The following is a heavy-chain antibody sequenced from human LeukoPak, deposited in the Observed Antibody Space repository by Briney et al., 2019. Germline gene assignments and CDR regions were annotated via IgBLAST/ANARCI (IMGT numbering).Heavy chain of an antibody. CDR1: GFTFSGSA. CDR3: TPIGYDSSGFYDY. CDR2: IRSKANSYAT. J-gene: IGHJ4*02. D-gene: IGHD3-22*01. V-gene: IGHV3-73*01. Sequence: GGSLKLSCAASGFTFSGSAMPWVRQASGKGLEWVGRIRSKANSYATAYAASVKGRFTISRDDSKNTAYLQMNSLKTEDTAVYYCTPIGYDSSGFYDYWGQGTLVTVSS.